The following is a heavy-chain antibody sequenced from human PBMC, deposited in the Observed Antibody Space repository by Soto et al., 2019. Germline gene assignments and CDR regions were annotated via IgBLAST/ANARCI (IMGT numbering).Heavy chain of an antibody. CDR1: GGTFSRYA. V-gene: IGHV1-69*01. D-gene: IGHD5-12*01. CDR2: IFPIVGTA. J-gene: IGHJ6*02. Sequence: QVQLVQSGAEVKKPGSSVKVSCKASGGTFSRYAISWVRQAPGQGLEWMGGIFPIVGTANYAQKFQGRVTITADESTSTAYMELSSLRSKDTAVYYCASKVARYYYYYDMDVWGQGTTVTVSS. CDR3: ASKVARYYYYYDMDV.